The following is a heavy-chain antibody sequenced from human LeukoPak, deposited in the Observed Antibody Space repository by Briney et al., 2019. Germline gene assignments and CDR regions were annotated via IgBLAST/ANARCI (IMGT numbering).Heavy chain of an antibody. V-gene: IGHV4-34*01. J-gene: IGHJ4*02. Sequence: SETLSLTCAVSGGSFSEYYWSWIRQPPEKGLEWIGEIYESGSANYNPSLKSRVTISLDTSKNQISLNLNSVTAADTAVYYCARSGRRLQPRGSFDYWGQRTLVTVSS. CDR3: ARSGRRLQPRGSFDY. CDR1: GGSFSEYY. D-gene: IGHD3-10*01. CDR2: IYESGSA.